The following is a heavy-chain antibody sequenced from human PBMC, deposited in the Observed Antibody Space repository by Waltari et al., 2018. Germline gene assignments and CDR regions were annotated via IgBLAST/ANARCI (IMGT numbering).Heavy chain of an antibody. CDR2: IYYSGST. D-gene: IGHD4-4*01. CDR3: AGDYSNYGTVDY. V-gene: IGHV4-39*01. CDR1: GGSISSSSYY. Sequence: QLQLQESGPGLVKPSETLSLTCTVSGGSISSSSYYWGWIRQPPGKGLEWIGSIYYSGSTYYNPSLKSRVTISVDTSKNQFSLKRSSVTAADTAVYYCAGDYSNYGTVDYWGQGTLVTVSS. J-gene: IGHJ4*02.